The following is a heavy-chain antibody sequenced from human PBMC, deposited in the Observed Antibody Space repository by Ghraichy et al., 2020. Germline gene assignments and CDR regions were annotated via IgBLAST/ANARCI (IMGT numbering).Heavy chain of an antibody. V-gene: IGHV3-64D*06. J-gene: IGHJ4*02. D-gene: IGHD3-10*01. Sequence: GGSLRLSCSASGFTFSSYAMHWVRQAPGKGLEYVSAISSNGGSTYYADSVKGRFTISRDNSKNTLYLQMSSLRAEDTAVYYCVKGRGYYYGSGSPGDYWGQGTLVTVSS. CDR1: GFTFSSYA. CDR3: VKGRGYYYGSGSPGDY. CDR2: ISSNGGST.